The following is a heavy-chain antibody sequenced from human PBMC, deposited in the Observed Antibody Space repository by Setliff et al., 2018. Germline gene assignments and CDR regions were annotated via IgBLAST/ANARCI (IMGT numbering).Heavy chain of an antibody. Sequence: SVKVSCKASGGTFSSYGISWVRQAPGQGLEWMGGTIPMFGSTKYAEKFQGRVTLTRDTSTSTVYLDLSSLRFEDTAIYYCARGDYSNPCDYWGQGTLVTVSS. D-gene: IGHD4-4*01. CDR3: ARGDYSNPCDY. V-gene: IGHV1-69*05. CDR1: GGTFSSYG. CDR2: TIPMFGST. J-gene: IGHJ4*02.